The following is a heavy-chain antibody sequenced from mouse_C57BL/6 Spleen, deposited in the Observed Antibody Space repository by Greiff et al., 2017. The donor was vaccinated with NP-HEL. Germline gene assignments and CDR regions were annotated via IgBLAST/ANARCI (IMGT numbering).Heavy chain of an antibody. CDR1: GYTFTDYY. J-gene: IGHJ4*01. D-gene: IGHD2-1*01. CDR2: INPNNGGT. V-gene: IGHV1-26*01. Sequence: EVQLQQSGPELVKPGASVKISCKASGYTFTDYYMNWVKQSHGKSLEWIGDINPNNGGTSYNQKFKGKATLTVDKSSSTAYMERRSLTSEDSAVYYCAREGDGNPGGNAMDYWGQGTSVTVSS. CDR3: AREGDGNPGGNAMDY.